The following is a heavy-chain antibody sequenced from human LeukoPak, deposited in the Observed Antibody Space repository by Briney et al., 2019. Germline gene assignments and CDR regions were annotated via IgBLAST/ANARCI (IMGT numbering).Heavy chain of an antibody. D-gene: IGHD3-10*01. CDR2: TNPNSGGT. CDR3: ARARGTSGSYFREDFDY. J-gene: IGHJ4*02. Sequence: ASVKVSCKASGYTFTGYYMHWVRQAPGQGLEWMGRTNPNSGGTNYAQKFQGRVTMTRDTSISTAYMELSRLRSDDTAVYYCARARGTSGSYFREDFDYWGQGTLVTVSS. CDR1: GYTFTGYY. V-gene: IGHV1-2*06.